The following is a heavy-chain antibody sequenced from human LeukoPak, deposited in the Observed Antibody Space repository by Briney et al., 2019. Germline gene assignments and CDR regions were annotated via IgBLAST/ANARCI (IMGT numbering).Heavy chain of an antibody. Sequence: GGSLRHSCAASGFTFSSYSMNWVRQAPGKGLEWVSSISSSSTYIDYADSVKGRFTISRDSAKNSLYLQMNSLRAEDTALYYCATSAVPSNFYYYAMDVWGQGTTVTVSS. CDR3: ATSAVPSNFYYYAMDV. V-gene: IGHV3-21*01. CDR2: ISSSSTYI. CDR1: GFTFSSYS. J-gene: IGHJ6*02.